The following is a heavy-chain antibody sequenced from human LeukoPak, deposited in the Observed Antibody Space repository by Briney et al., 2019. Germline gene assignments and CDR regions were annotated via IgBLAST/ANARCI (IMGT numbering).Heavy chain of an antibody. CDR3: ARSNWNSQVSFDI. J-gene: IGHJ3*02. Sequence: SGTLSLTCAVYGGSFSGYYWSWIRQPPGKGVEGMGEINHSGSTNYDPSLKSRVTISVDTSKNQFSLKLSSVTAADTAVYYCARSNWNSQVSFDIWGQGTMVTVSS. V-gene: IGHV4-34*01. CDR1: GGSFSGYY. D-gene: IGHD1-1*01. CDR2: INHSGST.